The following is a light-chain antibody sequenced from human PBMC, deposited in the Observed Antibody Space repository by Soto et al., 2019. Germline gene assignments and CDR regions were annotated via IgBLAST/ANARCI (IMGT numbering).Light chain of an antibody. CDR1: QSVSGY. Sequence: EIVLTQSPATLSLSPGERATLSCKASQSVSGYLAWYQQKPGQAPRLLMYDASNRATGIPARFSGSGSGTDFTLTNSSLETEDFAVYYCQQRSNWPSTFGGGTKVEIK. CDR3: QQRSNWPST. V-gene: IGKV3-11*01. J-gene: IGKJ4*01. CDR2: DAS.